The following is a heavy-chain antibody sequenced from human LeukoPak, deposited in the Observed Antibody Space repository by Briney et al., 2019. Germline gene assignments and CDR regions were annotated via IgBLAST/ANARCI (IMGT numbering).Heavy chain of an antibody. D-gene: IGHD6-13*01. J-gene: IGHJ4*02. V-gene: IGHV4-59*01. CDR1: GGSISSYY. Sequence: SETLSLTCTVSGGSISSYYWSWIRQPPGKGLEWIGYIYYSGSTNYNPSLKSRVTISVDTSKNQFSLKLSSVTAADTAVYYCASTGYRPSRFDYWGQGTLVTVSS. CDR2: IYYSGST. CDR3: ASTGYRPSRFDY.